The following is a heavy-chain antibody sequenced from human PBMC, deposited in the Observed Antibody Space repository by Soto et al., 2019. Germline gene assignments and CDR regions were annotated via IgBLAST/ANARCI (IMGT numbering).Heavy chain of an antibody. V-gene: IGHV1-18*01. CDR2: ISAYNGNT. CDR3: ARDRRIISSSSFWYFDL. J-gene: IGHJ2*01. CDR1: GYTFTSYG. Sequence: ASVKVSCKASGYTFTSYGTSWVRQAPGQGLEWMGWISAYNGNTNYAQKLQGRVTMTTDTSTSTAYMELRSLRSDDTAVYYCARDRRIISSSSFWYFDLWGRGTLVTAPQ. D-gene: IGHD6-6*01.